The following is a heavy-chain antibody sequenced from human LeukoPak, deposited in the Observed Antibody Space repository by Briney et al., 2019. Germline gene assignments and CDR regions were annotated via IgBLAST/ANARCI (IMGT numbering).Heavy chain of an antibody. CDR1: GGSFSGYY. D-gene: IGHD3-22*01. CDR2: INHSGST. V-gene: IGHV4-34*01. CDR3: AKIGYDSSGYAWDHFDY. J-gene: IGHJ4*02. Sequence: SETLSLTCAVYGGSFSGYYWSWIRQPPGKGLEWIGEINHSGSTNYNPSLKSRVTISVDTSKNQFSLKLSSVTAADTAVYYCAKIGYDSSGYAWDHFDYWGQGTLVTVSS.